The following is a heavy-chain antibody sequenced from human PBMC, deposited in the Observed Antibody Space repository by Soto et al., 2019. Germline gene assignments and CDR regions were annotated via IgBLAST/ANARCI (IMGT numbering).Heavy chain of an antibody. CDR1: GGTFSSYT. CDR3: ARTHRDVYTEPPDY. Sequence: QVQLVQSGAEVKKPGSSVKVSCKASGGTFSSYTISWVRQAPGQGLEWMGRIIPILGIANYAQKFQGRVTITADKSTSTAYMALRSLRSEDTAVYYCARTHRDVYTEPPDYWGQGTLVTVSS. J-gene: IGHJ4*02. D-gene: IGHD4-4*01. V-gene: IGHV1-69*02. CDR2: IIPILGIA.